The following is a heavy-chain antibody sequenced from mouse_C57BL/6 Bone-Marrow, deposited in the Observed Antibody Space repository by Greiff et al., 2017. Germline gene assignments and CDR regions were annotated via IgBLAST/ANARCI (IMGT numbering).Heavy chain of an antibody. CDR2: IRSKSNNYAT. Sequence: EVKLVESGGGLVQPKGSLKLSCAASGFSFNTYAMNWVRQAPGKGLEWVARIRSKSNNYATYYADSVKDRFTISRDDSESMLYLQMNNLKTEDTAMYYCVRHGQLRPFAYWGQGTLVTVSA. J-gene: IGHJ3*01. CDR1: GFSFNTYA. CDR3: VRHGQLRPFAY. V-gene: IGHV10-1*01. D-gene: IGHD3-2*02.